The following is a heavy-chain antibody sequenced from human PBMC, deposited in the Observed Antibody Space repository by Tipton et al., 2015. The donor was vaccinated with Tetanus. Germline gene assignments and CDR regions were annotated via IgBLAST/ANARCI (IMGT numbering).Heavy chain of an antibody. CDR2: IRASDGST. V-gene: IGHV3-23*01. J-gene: IGHJ5*02. CDR1: GFSFSGSS. Sequence: SLRLSCAASGFSFSGSSMSWVRQAPGKGLEWVSSIRASDGSTYYVDSVKGRFTISRDNSRNTLYLQLNSLRVEDTAIYYCARLVTSWGQGTLVTVSS. D-gene: IGHD3-9*01. CDR3: ARLVTS.